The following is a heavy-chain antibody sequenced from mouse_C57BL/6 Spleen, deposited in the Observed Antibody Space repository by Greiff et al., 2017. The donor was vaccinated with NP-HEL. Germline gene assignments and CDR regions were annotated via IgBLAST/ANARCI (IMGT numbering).Heavy chain of an antibody. V-gene: IGHV5-6*02. CDR1: GFTFSSYG. Sequence: DVMLVESGGDLVKPGGSLKLSCAASGFTFSSYGMSWVRQTPDKRLEWVATISSGGSYTYYPDSVKGRFTISRDNAKNTLYLQMSSLKSEDTAMYYCARQGDGYYSYWYFDVWGTGTTVTVSS. CDR2: ISSGGSYT. D-gene: IGHD2-3*01. J-gene: IGHJ1*03. CDR3: ARQGDGYYSYWYFDV.